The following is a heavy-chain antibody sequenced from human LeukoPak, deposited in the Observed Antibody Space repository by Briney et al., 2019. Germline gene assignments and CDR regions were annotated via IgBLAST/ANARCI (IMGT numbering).Heavy chain of an antibody. CDR1: GFTVSSNY. CDR2: IYSGGST. D-gene: IGHD6-19*01. CDR3: ARGGPVAGLIP. J-gene: IGHJ5*02. Sequence: GGSLRLSCAASGFTVSSNYMSWVRQAAGKGLEWVSLIYSGGSTYYADSVKGRFTISRDNSKNTLYLQMNSLTAEDTAVYYCARGGPVAGLIPWGQGTLVTVSS. V-gene: IGHV3-66*01.